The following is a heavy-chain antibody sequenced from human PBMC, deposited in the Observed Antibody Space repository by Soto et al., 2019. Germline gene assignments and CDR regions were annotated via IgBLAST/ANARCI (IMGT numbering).Heavy chain of an antibody. D-gene: IGHD3-22*01. CDR1: GFTFSSYG. J-gene: IGHJ4*02. V-gene: IGHV3-33*01. CDR2: IWYDGSNK. CDR3: ARGPYYYDSSGYLPIDY. Sequence: LRLPCAASGFTFSSYGMHWVRQAPGKGLEWVAVIWYDGSNKYYADSVKGRFTISRDNSKNTLYLQMNSLRAEDTAVYYCARGPYYYDSSGYLPIDYWGQGTLVTVSS.